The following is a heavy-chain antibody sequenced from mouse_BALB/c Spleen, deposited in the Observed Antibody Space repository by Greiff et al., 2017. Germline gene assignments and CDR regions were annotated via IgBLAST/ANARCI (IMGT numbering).Heavy chain of an antibody. CDR3: ARDRSPGGITTVPYWYFDV. Sequence: QVQLKESGPGLVAPSQSLSITCTVSGFSLTGYGVNWVRQPPGKGLEWLGMIWGDGSTDYNSALKSRLSISKDNSKSQVFLKMNSLQTDDTARYYCARDRSPGGITTVPYWYFDVWGAGTTVTVSS. V-gene: IGHV2-6-7*01. CDR2: IWGDGST. D-gene: IGHD1-1*01. CDR1: GFSLTGYG. J-gene: IGHJ1*01.